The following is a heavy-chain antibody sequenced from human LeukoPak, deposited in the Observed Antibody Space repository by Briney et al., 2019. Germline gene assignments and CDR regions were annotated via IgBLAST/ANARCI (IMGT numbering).Heavy chain of an antibody. J-gene: IGHJ4*02. CDR2: IYYSGST. D-gene: IGHD3-10*01. V-gene: IGHV4-59*01. Sequence: SETPSLTCTVSGGSISSYYWSWIRQPPGEGLEWIGYIYYSGSTNYNPSLKSRVTISVDTSKNQFSLKLSSVTAADTAVYYCAREDRDYYGSGSYYGPFDYWGQGTLVTVSS. CDR3: AREDRDYYGSGSYYGPFDY. CDR1: GGSISSYY.